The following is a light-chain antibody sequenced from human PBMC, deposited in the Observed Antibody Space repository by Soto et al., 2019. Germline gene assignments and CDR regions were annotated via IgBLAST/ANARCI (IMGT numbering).Light chain of an antibody. V-gene: IGKV4-1*01. CDR2: WAS. CDR3: QQYYSTPRA. CDR1: QSVLYSSDNKNY. J-gene: IGKJ1*01. Sequence: DIVMTQSPDSLAVSLGERATINCKSSQSVLYSSDNKNYLAWFQQKPGQPPELLIYWASTRESGVPDRFSGSGSGTDFTLTISSLQAEGVAVYYCQQYYSTPRAFGQGTKVEIK.